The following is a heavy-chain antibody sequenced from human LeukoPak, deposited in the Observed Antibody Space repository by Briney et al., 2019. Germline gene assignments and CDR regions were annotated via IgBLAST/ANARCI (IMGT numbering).Heavy chain of an antibody. CDR3: AKGRYCSSTSCYEAGGDY. D-gene: IGHD2-2*01. V-gene: IGHV3-23*01. Sequence: GGSLRLSCAASGFTFSSYAMSWVRQAPGKGLECVSAISGSGGSTYYADSVKGRFTISRDNSKNTLYLQMNSLRAEDTAVYYCAKGRYCSSTSCYEAGGDYWGQGTLVTVSS. J-gene: IGHJ4*02. CDR1: GFTFSSYA. CDR2: ISGSGGST.